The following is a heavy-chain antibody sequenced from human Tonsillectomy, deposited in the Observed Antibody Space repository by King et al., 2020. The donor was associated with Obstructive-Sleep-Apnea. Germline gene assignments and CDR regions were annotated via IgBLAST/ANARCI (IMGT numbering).Heavy chain of an antibody. CDR3: TTKMKLPFYFDY. D-gene: IGHD5-24*01. CDR2: IKSKTDGGTT. Sequence: VQLVESGGGLVKPGGSLRLSCAASGFTFSNAWMSWVRQAPGKGLEWVGRIKSKTDGGTTDYAAPVKGRFTISRDDSTNTLYLQMNSLKTEDTAVYYCTTKMKLPFYFDYGGQGTLVTVSS. J-gene: IGHJ4*02. CDR1: GFTFSNAW. V-gene: IGHV3-15*01.